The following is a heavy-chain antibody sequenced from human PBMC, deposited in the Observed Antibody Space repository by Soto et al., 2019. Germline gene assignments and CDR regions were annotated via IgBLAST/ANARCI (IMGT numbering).Heavy chain of an antibody. D-gene: IGHD6-19*01. CDR3: ARNGQWLASHLDD. J-gene: IGHJ4*02. CDR2: ITDSGYTA. Sequence: GGSLCLSCSASGFTFSSFVMSWVRQAPGKGLEWVGDITDSGYTATEADSVKGRVTMSRDNSKSTLYLQMSSLTADDTAIYYCARNGQWLASHLDDWGQGTLVTVSS. V-gene: IGHV3-23*01. CDR1: GFTFSSFV.